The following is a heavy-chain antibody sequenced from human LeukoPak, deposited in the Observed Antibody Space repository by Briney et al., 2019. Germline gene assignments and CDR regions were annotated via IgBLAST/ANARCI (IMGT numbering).Heavy chain of an antibody. CDR3: ARQNSGARLNV. CDR1: GGSISSSSYY. J-gene: IGHJ6*02. Sequence: SETLSLTCTVSGGSISSSSYYWGWIRQPPGEVLEWIGYISNSGSTNYNPSLKSRVTISVDTSKNQFSLKLNSVTAADTAVYYCARQNSGARLNVWGQGTTVTVSS. CDR2: ISNSGST. V-gene: IGHV4-61*05. D-gene: IGHD6-25*01.